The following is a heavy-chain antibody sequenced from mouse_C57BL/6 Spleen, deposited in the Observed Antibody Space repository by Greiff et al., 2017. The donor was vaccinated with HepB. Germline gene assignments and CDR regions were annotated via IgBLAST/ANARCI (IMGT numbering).Heavy chain of an antibody. CDR2: IYPGSGST. CDR3: ALITTVHYAMDY. V-gene: IGHV1-55*01. CDR1: GYTFTSYW. Sequence: VQLQQSGAELVKPGASVKMSCKASGYTFTSYWITWVKQRPGQGLEWIGDIYPGSGSTNYNEKFKSKATLTVDTSSSTAYMQLSSLTSEDPAVYYCALITTVHYAMDYWGQGTSVTVSS. J-gene: IGHJ4*01. D-gene: IGHD1-1*01.